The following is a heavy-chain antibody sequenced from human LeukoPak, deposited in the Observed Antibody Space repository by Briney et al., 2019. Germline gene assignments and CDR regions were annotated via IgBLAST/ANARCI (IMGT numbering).Heavy chain of an antibody. D-gene: IGHD2-2*01. V-gene: IGHV4-59*12. Sequence: PSETLSLTCTVSGGSISSYYWSWIRQPPGKGLEWIGYIYYSGSTNYNPSLKSRVTISVDTSKNQFSLKLSSVTAADTAVYYCARDGGYCSSTSCLLFDYWGQGTLVTVSS. CDR1: GGSISSYY. J-gene: IGHJ4*02. CDR2: IYYSGST. CDR3: ARDGGYCSSTSCLLFDY.